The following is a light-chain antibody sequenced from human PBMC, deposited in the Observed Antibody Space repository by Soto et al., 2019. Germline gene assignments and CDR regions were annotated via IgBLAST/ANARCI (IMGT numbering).Light chain of an antibody. CDR1: SGSIASSY. J-gene: IGLJ2*01. CDR3: QSYDTSLLI. V-gene: IGLV6-57*01. Sequence: NFMLTQPHSVSESPGKTVTISCTRSSGSIASSYVQWYQLRPGSSPTTVIYEDDQRTAGVPDRFSGSVDTSSNSASLTISGLQTADEADYFCQSYDTSLLIFGGGTKLTVL. CDR2: EDD.